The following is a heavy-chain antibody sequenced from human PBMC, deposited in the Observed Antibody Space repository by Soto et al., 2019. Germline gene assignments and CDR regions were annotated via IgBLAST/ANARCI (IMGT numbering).Heavy chain of an antibody. CDR2: ISSSSSYI. J-gene: IGHJ4*02. CDR1: GFTFSSYS. Sequence: EVQLVESGGGLVKPGGSLRLSCAASGFTFSSYSMNWVRQAPGKGLEWVSSISSSSSYIYYADSVKVRFTISRDNAKNSLYLQMNRLRAEDTAVYYCARDQPVYSYGYGLGYWGQGALVTVSS. CDR3: ARDQPVYSYGYGLGY. V-gene: IGHV3-21*01. D-gene: IGHD5-18*01.